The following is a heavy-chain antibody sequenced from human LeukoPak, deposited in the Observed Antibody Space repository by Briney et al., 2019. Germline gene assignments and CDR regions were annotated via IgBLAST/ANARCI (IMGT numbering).Heavy chain of an antibody. CDR3: TTPLYSYDYKAFY. D-gene: IGHD5-18*01. Sequence: PGGSLRLSCAASGFTFSSYSMNWVRQAPGKGLEWVGRIKSNIDGGTTDYAAPVKGRFTISRDDSKNTLYLQMNSLKTEDTAVYYCTTPLYSYDYKAFYWGQGTLVTVSS. CDR1: GFTFSSYS. J-gene: IGHJ4*02. V-gene: IGHV3-15*01. CDR2: IKSNIDGGTT.